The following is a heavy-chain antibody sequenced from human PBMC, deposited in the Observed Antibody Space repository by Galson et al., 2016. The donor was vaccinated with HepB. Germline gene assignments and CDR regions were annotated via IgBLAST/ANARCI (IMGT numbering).Heavy chain of an antibody. D-gene: IGHD3-16*01. Sequence: SLRLSCAASGITFSNYWMHWVRQVPGKGLEWVANIKEDGSEKNYVDSVRGRFTISRDDARNPLFLQMESLRTDDTALYYCVRDDAYYDLDSWGQGTLVTVSS. CDR1: GITFSNYW. V-gene: IGHV3-7*03. CDR2: IKEDGSEK. J-gene: IGHJ4*02. CDR3: VRDDAYYDLDS.